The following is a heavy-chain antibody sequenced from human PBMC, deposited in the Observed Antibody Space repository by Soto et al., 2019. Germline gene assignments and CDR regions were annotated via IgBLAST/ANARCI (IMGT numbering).Heavy chain of an antibody. D-gene: IGHD5-12*01. CDR3: ARLDIVGYLYYFDY. J-gene: IGHJ4*02. V-gene: IGHV4-39*01. Sequence: QLQLQESGPGLVKPSETLSLTCTVSGGSISSSSYFWGWIRQPPGKGLEWIGSIYYSGSIFYNPSLKSRVTISVDTSKNQFSLKLSSVTATDTAVYYCARLDIVGYLYYFDYWGQGTLVTVSS. CDR1: GGSISSSSYF. CDR2: IYYSGSI.